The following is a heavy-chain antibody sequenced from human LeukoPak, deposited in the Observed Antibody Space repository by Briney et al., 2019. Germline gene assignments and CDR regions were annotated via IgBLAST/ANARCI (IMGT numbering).Heavy chain of an antibody. D-gene: IGHD5-18*01. CDR3: ARVDTAMGNDAFDI. Sequence: SETLSLTCAVYGGSFSGYYCSWIRQPAGKGLEWIGRIYTSGRTNYNPSLKSRVTMSVDTSKNQFSLKLSSVTAADTAVYYCARVDTAMGNDAFDIWGQGTMVTVSS. CDR1: GGSFSGYY. CDR2: IYTSGRT. V-gene: IGHV4-59*10. J-gene: IGHJ3*02.